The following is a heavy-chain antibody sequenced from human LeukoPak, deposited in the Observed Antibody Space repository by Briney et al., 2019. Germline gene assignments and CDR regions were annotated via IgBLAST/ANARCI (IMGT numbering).Heavy chain of an antibody. J-gene: IGHJ4*02. CDR3: ARRSDSGSDDGEDYFDY. CDR2: MYYDGST. V-gene: IGHV4-39*01. D-gene: IGHD1-26*01. Sequence: SETLSLACTVSGGSIYSTTFYWGWIRQPPGKGLEWIGSMYYDGSTYHNLSLKNRVTISVDTSNNQFSLKLTSVTAADTAVYFCARRSDSGSDDGEDYFDYWGQGTLVTVSS. CDR1: GGSIYSTTFY.